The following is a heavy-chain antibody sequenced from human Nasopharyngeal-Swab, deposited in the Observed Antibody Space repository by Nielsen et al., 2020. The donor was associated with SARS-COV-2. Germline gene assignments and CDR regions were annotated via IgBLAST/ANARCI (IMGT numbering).Heavy chain of an antibody. Sequence: GESLKISCAASGFSFSTNSMTWVRQAPGKGLEWVSSIISAGSDLNYADSVKGRFTISRDNAENSLFLQMSSLRAEDTAVYYCARARFYYDSSAIDFWGQGTLVTVSS. D-gene: IGHD3-22*01. V-gene: IGHV3-21*01. J-gene: IGHJ4*02. CDR2: IISAGSDL. CDR3: ARARFYYDSSAIDF. CDR1: GFSFSTNS.